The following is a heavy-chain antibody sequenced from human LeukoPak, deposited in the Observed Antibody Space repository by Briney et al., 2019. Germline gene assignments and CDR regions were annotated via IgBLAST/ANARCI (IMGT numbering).Heavy chain of an antibody. Sequence: KPSETLSLTCTVSGVSISSYYWSWIRQPPGKGLEWIGYIYYSGSTNYNPSLKSRVTISVDTSKNQFSLKLSSVTAADTAVYYCARATTTYYDFWSGYSPGWFDPWGQGTLVTVSS. J-gene: IGHJ5*02. CDR3: ARATTTYYDFWSGYSPGWFDP. CDR1: GVSISSYY. D-gene: IGHD3-3*01. V-gene: IGHV4-59*12. CDR2: IYYSGST.